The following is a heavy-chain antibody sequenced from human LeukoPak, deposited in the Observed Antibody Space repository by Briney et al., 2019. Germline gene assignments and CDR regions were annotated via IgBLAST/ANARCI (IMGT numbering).Heavy chain of an antibody. Sequence: GGSLRLSCAASGFTFSSYSMNWVRQAPGKGLEWVSAISGSGGSTYYADSVKGRFTISRDNSKNTLYLQMNSLRAEDTAVYYCAKDELLYCSSTSCYLADGGMDVWGQGTTVTVSS. CDR2: ISGSGGST. CDR3: AKDELLYCSSTSCYLADGGMDV. V-gene: IGHV3-23*01. D-gene: IGHD2-2*01. J-gene: IGHJ6*02. CDR1: GFTFSSYS.